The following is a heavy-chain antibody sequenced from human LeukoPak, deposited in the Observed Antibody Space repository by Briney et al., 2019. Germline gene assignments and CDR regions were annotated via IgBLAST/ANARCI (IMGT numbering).Heavy chain of an antibody. CDR3: ARQQGLTNWDAFDI. CDR2: IYPGDSDT. Sequence: ASVKISCKGSGYSFTSYWIGWVRQMPGKGLEWMGIIYPGDSDTRYSPSFQGQVTISADKSISNAYLQWSSLKASDTAMYYCARQQGLTNWDAFDIWGQGTMVTVSS. V-gene: IGHV5-51*01. J-gene: IGHJ3*02. CDR1: GYSFTSYW. D-gene: IGHD1-1*01.